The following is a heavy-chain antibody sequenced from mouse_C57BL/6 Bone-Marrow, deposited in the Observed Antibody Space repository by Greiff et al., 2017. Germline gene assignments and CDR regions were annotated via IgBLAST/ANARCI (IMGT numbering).Heavy chain of an antibody. V-gene: IGHV5-6*02. Sequence: DVKLVESGGDLVKPGGSLKLSCAASGFTFSSYGMSWVRQTPDKRLEWVATISSGGGYTYYPDSVKGRFTSSRDNEMNSLYLQMSSVKSEDTARYCCARKGYLLDDWGQGTTLTVAS. D-gene: IGHD5-1*01. CDR1: GFTFSSYG. J-gene: IGHJ2*01. CDR2: ISSGGGYT. CDR3: ARKGYLLDD.